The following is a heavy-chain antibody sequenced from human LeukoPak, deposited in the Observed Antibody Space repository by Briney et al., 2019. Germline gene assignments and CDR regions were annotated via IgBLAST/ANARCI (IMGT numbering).Heavy chain of an antibody. V-gene: IGHV4-59*01. J-gene: IGHJ3*02. CDR1: GGSISSYY. CDR2: IYYSGST. Sequence: SEALSLTCTVSGGSISSYYWSWIRQPPGKGLEWIGYIYYSGSTNYNPSLKSRVTISVDTSKNQFSLKLSSVTAAGTAVYYCARVSKDAFDIWGQGTMVTVSS. CDR3: ARVSKDAFDI.